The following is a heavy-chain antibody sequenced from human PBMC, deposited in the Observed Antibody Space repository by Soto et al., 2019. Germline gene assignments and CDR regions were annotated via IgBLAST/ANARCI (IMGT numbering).Heavy chain of an antibody. V-gene: IGHV4-31*03. CDR2: IYYSGST. D-gene: IGHD4-17*01. CDR1: GGSISSGGYY. CDR3: ERGQHGDYDSDYWGDGAY. J-gene: IGHJ4*02. Sequence: QVQLQESGPGLVKPSQTLSLTCTVSGGSISSGGYYWSWIRQHPGKGLEWIGYIYYSGSTYYNPSLKSRVTISVDTSKNQCSLKLSSVTAADTAVYYWERGQHGDYDSDYWGDGAYWGQGTLVTVSS.